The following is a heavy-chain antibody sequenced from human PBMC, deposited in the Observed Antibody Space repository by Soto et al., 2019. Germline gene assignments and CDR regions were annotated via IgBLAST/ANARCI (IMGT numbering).Heavy chain of an antibody. J-gene: IGHJ4*02. CDR2: INPSRGST. D-gene: IGHD3-22*01. CDR1: GYTFTGYF. CDR3: ARGGDSSGYLDY. Sequence: ASVKVCCKASGYTFTGYFRHWVRQAPGQGLEWMGIINPSRGSTTYAQKFQGRVTMTRDTSTSTVYMELISLRSDDTAVYYCARGGDSSGYLDYWGQGTLVTVS. V-gene: IGHV1-46*03.